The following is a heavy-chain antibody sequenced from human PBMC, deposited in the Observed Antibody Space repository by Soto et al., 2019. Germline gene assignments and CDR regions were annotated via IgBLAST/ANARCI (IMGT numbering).Heavy chain of an antibody. V-gene: IGHV1-69*02. Sequence: QVQLVQSGAEVKKPGSSVKVSCKASGGTFSSYTISWVRQAPGQGLEWMGRIIPILGIANYAQKFQGRVTITADKSTSTAYMELSSLRSEDTAVYYCVREYCSSTSCPYDLWGQGTLVTVSS. D-gene: IGHD2-2*01. CDR2: IIPILGIA. CDR1: GGTFSSYT. CDR3: VREYCSSTSCPYDL. J-gene: IGHJ5*02.